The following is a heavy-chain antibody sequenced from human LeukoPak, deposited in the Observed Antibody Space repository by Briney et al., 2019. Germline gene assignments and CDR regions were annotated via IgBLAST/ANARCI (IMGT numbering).Heavy chain of an antibody. CDR1: GFTFSSYE. CDR2: ITGSGGRT. J-gene: IGHJ4*02. D-gene: IGHD1-26*01. Sequence: QAGGSLRLSCAASGFTFSSYEMNWVRQAPGKGLEWVSTITGSGGRTLYGHSAKGRFTISRDNSESTMYIQMNNLRAEDTAVYYCAKWDEGQGAAPDYWGQGTLVTVSS. CDR3: AKWDEGQGAAPDY. V-gene: IGHV3-23*01.